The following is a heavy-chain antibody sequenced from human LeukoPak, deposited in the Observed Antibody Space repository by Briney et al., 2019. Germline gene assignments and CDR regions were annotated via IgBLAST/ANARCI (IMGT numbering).Heavy chain of an antibody. J-gene: IGHJ5*02. CDR1: GFTVSSNY. CDR3: ARDDCRGGSCYARWFDP. D-gene: IGHD2-15*01. CDR2: IYSDGST. Sequence: GGSLRLSCAASGFTVSSNYMSWVRQAPGKGLEWVSVIYSDGSTHYADSVKGRFTVSRDNSKNTVFLQMNSLRAEDTAIYYCARDDCRGGSCYARWFDPWGQGTLVTVSS. V-gene: IGHV3-66*01.